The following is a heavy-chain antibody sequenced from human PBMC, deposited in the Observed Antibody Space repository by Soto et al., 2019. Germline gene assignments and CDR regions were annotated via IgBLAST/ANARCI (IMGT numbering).Heavy chain of an antibody. Sequence: NLGGSLRLSCAASGFTFSSYSMNWVRQAPGKGLEWVSSISSSSSYIYYADSVKGRFTISRDNAKNSLYLQMNSLRAEDTAVYYCARDLLSGYYGMDVWGQGTTVTVSS. CDR1: GFTFSSYS. CDR2: ISSSSSYI. J-gene: IGHJ6*02. V-gene: IGHV3-21*01. CDR3: ARDLLSGYYGMDV. D-gene: IGHD3-10*01.